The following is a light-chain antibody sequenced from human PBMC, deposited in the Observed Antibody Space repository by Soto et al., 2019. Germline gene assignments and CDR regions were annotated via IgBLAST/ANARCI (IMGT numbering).Light chain of an antibody. CDR2: EVS. CDR1: SSDVGGYNY. Sequence: QSVVTQPASVAGSPGQSITISCTGTSSDVGGYNYVSWYQQHPGKAPKLMIYEVSNRPSGVSNRFSGSKSGNTASLTISGLHAEDEPDYYCTSYTSSRTLVFGGGTKLTVL. V-gene: IGLV2-14*01. J-gene: IGLJ2*01. CDR3: TSYTSSRTLV.